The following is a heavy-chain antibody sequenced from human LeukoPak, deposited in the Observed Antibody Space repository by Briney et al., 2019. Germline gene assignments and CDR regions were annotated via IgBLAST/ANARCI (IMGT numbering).Heavy chain of an antibody. CDR1: GGSISSGGYS. J-gene: IGHJ4*02. Sequence: SQTLSLTCAVSGGSISSGGYSWSWIRQPPGKGLEWIGYTYHSGSTYYNPSLKSRVTISVDRSKNQFSLKLSSVTAADTAVYYCASLIVGATSKYYFDYWGQGTLVTVSS. V-gene: IGHV4-30-2*01. CDR2: TYHSGST. D-gene: IGHD1-26*01. CDR3: ASLIVGATSKYYFDY.